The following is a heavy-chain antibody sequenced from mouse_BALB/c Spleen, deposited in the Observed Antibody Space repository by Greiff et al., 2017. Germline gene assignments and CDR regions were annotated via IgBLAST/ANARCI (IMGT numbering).Heavy chain of an antibody. V-gene: IGHV5-12-1*01. Sequence: EVMLVESGGGLVKPGGSLKLSCAASGFAFSSYDMSWVRQTPEKRLEWVAYISSGGGSTYYPDTVKGRFTISRDNAKNTLYLQMSSLKSEDTAMYYCARHGDGYYATDYWGQGTTLTVSS. CDR2: ISSGGGST. J-gene: IGHJ2*01. CDR1: GFAFSSYD. D-gene: IGHD2-3*01. CDR3: ARHGDGYYATDY.